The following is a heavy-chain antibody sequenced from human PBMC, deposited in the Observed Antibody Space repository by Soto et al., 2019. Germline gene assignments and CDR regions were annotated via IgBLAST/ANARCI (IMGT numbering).Heavy chain of an antibody. V-gene: IGHV3-9*01. CDR2: ISWNSGSI. CDR1: GFTFDDYA. Sequence: PGGSLRLSCAASGFTFDDYAMHWVRQAPGKGLEWVSGISWNSGSIGYADSVKGRFTISRDNSKNSLYLQVNSLRAEDTAVYYCAGRYCTNGVCYTNYYYYIDVWGKGTTVTVSS. CDR3: AGRYCTNGVCYTNYYYYIDV. J-gene: IGHJ6*03. D-gene: IGHD2-8*01.